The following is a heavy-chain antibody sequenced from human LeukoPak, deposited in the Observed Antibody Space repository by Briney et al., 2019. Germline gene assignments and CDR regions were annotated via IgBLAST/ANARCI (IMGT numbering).Heavy chain of an antibody. V-gene: IGHV3-74*01. CDR2: INSDGSHT. CDR1: EFTFNNYW. D-gene: IGHD1-26*01. J-gene: IGHJ4*02. Sequence: GGSLRLSCAASEFTFNNYWMHWVRQAPGKGMVWVSRINSDGSHTDYADSVKGRFTISRDNAKNTLYLQMNSLRAEDTAVYYCASHSTFVGGATESIDYWGQGTLVTVSS. CDR3: ASHSTFVGGATESIDY.